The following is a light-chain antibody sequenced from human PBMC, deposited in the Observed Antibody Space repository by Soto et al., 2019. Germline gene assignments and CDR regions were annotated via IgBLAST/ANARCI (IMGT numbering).Light chain of an antibody. CDR1: SSDVGSYNY. J-gene: IGLJ1*01. CDR2: EVS. V-gene: IGLV2-8*01. Sequence: QSVLTQSASVSGSPGQSITISCTGTSSDVGSYNYVSWYQQHPGKAPKLMIYEVSKRPSGVPDRFSGSKSGNTASLTVSGLQAEDEADYYCISYAGSNLLYVFGTGTKVTVL. CDR3: ISYAGSNLLYV.